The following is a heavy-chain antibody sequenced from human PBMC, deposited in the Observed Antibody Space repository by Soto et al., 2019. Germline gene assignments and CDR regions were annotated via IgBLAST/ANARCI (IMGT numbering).Heavy chain of an antibody. CDR2: LYHRWST. D-gene: IGHD1-26*01. J-gene: IGHJ5*02. Sequence: SETLSLTCAVSGYTIRSCDYWGWIRQPPGKGLEWIGSLYHRWSTYYNPSLKSRVTISVDTSKNEFSLKLSSVTAADTAVYYCADEGAGRSREWFDPRGQGARV. CDR3: ADEGAGRSREWFDP. CDR1: GYTIRSCDY. V-gene: IGHV4-38-2*01.